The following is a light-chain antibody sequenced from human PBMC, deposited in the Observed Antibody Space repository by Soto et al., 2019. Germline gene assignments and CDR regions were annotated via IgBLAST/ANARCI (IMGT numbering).Light chain of an antibody. CDR3: LQDYNYSRM. Sequence: AIQMTQSPSSLSASVGDRVTITCRASQGIRNDLGWYQQKPGKAPKLLIYAASSLQSGVPSRFSGSGSGTDFTLTISRLQPEDFATYYCLQDYNYSRMFGQGKKVEIK. CDR1: QGIRND. CDR2: AAS. V-gene: IGKV1-6*01. J-gene: IGKJ1*01.